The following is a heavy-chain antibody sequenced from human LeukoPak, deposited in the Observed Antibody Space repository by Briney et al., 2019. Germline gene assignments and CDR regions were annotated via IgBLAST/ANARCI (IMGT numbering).Heavy chain of an antibody. Sequence: PSETLSLTCTVSGVSISSGDYYWSWIRQPPGKGLEWIGYMYYSGSTYYNPSLKSRVTISLDTSKNQFSLKLSSVTAADTAVYYCARIVKAAAGTSVDYWGQGTLVTVSS. D-gene: IGHD6-13*01. CDR2: MYYSGST. CDR1: GVSISSGDYY. J-gene: IGHJ4*02. V-gene: IGHV4-30-4*01. CDR3: ARIVKAAAGTSVDY.